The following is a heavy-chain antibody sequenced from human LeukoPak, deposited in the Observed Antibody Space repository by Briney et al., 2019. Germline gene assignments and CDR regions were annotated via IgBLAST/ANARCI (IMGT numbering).Heavy chain of an antibody. CDR1: GDSIITISHY. Sequence: SETLSLTYTVSGDSIITISHYWAWIRQPPGKRLEWIGTVYYSGYTYYNPSLRTRLTMSIDTSQNQFSLRLSSVTAADTSIYYCAKLSSSYWYFDYWGQGALVAVSS. J-gene: IGHJ4*02. CDR2: VYYSGYT. V-gene: IGHV4-39*01. D-gene: IGHD2-15*01. CDR3: AKLSSSYWYFDY.